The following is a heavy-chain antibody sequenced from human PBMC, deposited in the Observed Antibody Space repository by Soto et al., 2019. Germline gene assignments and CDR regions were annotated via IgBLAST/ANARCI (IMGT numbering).Heavy chain of an antibody. CDR1: GGSFSGFY. D-gene: IGHD2-21*02. Sequence: SETLSLNCAVSGGSFSGFYWTWIRQPPGEGLEWIGEINHSGTTNFNPSLRSRLTISLDSSKKHFSLKLTSMTAADAAVYYCARADRTLVTSYGLDVWGQGTTVTVSS. CDR3: ARADRTLVTSYGLDV. V-gene: IGHV4-34*01. J-gene: IGHJ6*02. CDR2: INHSGTT.